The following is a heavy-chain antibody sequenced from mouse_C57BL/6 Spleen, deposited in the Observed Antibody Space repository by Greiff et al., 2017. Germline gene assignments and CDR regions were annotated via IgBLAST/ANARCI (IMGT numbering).Heavy chain of an antibody. CDR2: INYDGSST. D-gene: IGHD4-1*01. CDR3: AREKLGRYFDY. V-gene: IGHV5-16*01. CDR1: GFTFSDYY. Sequence: EVMLVESEGGLVQPGSSMKLSCTASGFTFSDYYMAWVRQVPEKGLEWVANINYDGSSTYYLDSLKSRFIISRDNAKNILYLQMSSLKSEDTATYYCAREKLGRYFDYWGQGTTLTVSS. J-gene: IGHJ2*01.